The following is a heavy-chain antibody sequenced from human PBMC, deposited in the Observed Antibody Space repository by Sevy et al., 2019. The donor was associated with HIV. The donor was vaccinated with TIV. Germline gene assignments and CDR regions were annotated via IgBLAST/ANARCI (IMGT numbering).Heavy chain of an antibody. V-gene: IGHV3-7*01. CDR3: VRAIAADGSF. J-gene: IGHJ4*02. CDR2: IKQDGSVK. Sequence: GGYLRLSCAASGFSLNIYWMSWVRQAPGKGLEWVANIKQDGSVKYYVDSVKGRFTISRDNARNLLYLQMNSLRAEDTALYYCVRAIAADGSFWGQGTLVTVSS. CDR1: GFSLNIYW. D-gene: IGHD6-13*01.